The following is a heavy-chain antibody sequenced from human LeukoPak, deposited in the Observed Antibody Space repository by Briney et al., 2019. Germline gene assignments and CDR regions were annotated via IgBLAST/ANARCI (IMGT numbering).Heavy chain of an antibody. J-gene: IGHJ4*02. CDR1: GGSINSYY. Sequence: SETLSLPCTVSGGSINSYYWSWIRQPPGKGLEWIGYISYSGSTNYNPSLKSRVTISLDTSKNQFFLKLSSVTAADTALYYCARGNANWGQGTLVTVSS. V-gene: IGHV4-59*01. CDR3: ARGNAN. CDR2: ISYSGST.